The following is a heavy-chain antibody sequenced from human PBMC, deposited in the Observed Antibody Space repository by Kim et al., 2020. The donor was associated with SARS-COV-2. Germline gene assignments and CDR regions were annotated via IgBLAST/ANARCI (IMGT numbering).Heavy chain of an antibody. CDR1: GFTFSSYW. CDR2: IKQDGSEK. D-gene: IGHD6-19*01. V-gene: IGHV3-7*03. Sequence: GGSLRLSCAASGFTFSSYWMSWVRQAPGKGLEWVANIKQDGSEKYYVDSVKGRFTISRDNAKNSLYLQMNSLRAEDTAVYYCARDGIAVAGGAYYYYGMDVWGQGTTVTVSS. J-gene: IGHJ6*02. CDR3: ARDGIAVAGGAYYYYGMDV.